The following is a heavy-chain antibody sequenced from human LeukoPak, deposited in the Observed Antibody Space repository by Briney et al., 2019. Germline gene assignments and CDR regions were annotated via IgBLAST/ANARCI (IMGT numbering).Heavy chain of an antibody. CDR2: IIPILGIA. V-gene: IGHV1-69*04. D-gene: IGHD5-12*01. J-gene: IGHJ4*02. Sequence: SVKVSCKASGFTFTMYYTHWVRQAPGQGLEWMGRIIPILGIANYAQKFQGRVTITADKSTSTAYMELSSLRSEDTAVYYCARERGYSGYEDWGQGTLVTVSS. CDR3: ARERGYSGYED. CDR1: GFTFTMYY.